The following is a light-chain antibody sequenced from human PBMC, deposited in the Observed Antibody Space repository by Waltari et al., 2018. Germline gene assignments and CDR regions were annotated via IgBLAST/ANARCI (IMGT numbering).Light chain of an antibody. CDR2: DVN. J-gene: IGLJ2*01. CDR3: TSFTSSSTIV. V-gene: IGLV2-14*03. Sequence: QSALTQPASVSGSPGQSLTISCTGSSSDVGGYNSVPWYQQHPGKAPKLMISDVNKRPSGVSNRFSGSKSDNTASLTISGLQAEDEAHYYCTSFTSSSTIVFGGGTKLTVL. CDR1: SSDVGGYNS.